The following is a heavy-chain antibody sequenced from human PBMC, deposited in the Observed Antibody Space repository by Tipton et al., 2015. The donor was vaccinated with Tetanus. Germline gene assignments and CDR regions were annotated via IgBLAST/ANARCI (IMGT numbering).Heavy chain of an antibody. CDR1: GGSISGSSYY. V-gene: IGHV4-39*01. Sequence: GLVKPSETLSLTCSVSGGSISGSSYYWSWIRQPPGKALEWIGRIYYSGSTFYHPSLQSRVTISVDTSKNQFSLRLSSVTAADTAVYFCARHPPPYYYGSGSYLDYWGQGTPVTVSS. CDR3: ARHPPPYYYGSGSYLDY. D-gene: IGHD3-10*01. CDR2: IYYSGST. J-gene: IGHJ4*02.